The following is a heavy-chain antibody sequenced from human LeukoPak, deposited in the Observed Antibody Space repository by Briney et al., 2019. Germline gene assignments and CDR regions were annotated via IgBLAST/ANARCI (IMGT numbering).Heavy chain of an antibody. CDR2: IDKDGREK. CDR3: ATYTQNFGAPGTDY. J-gene: IGHJ4*02. D-gene: IGHD3-10*01. Sequence: GGSLRLSCTVSGFTFSKYWMRWVRQAPSKGLEWVASIDKDGREKRYVDSAEGRFTISRDNAKNSVYLQMTSLGAEDTAVYYCATYTQNFGAPGTDYWGQGTLVTVSS. CDR1: GFTFSKYW. V-gene: IGHV3-7*01.